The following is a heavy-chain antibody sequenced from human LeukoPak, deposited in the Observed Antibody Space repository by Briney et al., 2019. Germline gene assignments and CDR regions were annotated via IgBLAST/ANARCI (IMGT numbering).Heavy chain of an antibody. J-gene: IGHJ5*02. CDR3: ARVGYSSLFLATGFDP. CDR2: TYYRSKWYD. D-gene: IGHD6-13*01. CDR1: GDSVSTNSAT. Sequence: SQTLSLTCAISGDSVSTNSATWNWLRQSPSRGLEWLGRTYYRSKWYDDYAVSVKGRITINPDTSKNQFSLHLKSVTPEDTAMYYCARVGYSSLFLATGFDPWGQGTLVIVSS. V-gene: IGHV6-1*01.